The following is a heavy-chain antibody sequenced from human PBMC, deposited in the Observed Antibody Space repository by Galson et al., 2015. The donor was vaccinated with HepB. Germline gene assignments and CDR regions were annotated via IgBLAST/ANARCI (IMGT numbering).Heavy chain of an antibody. J-gene: IGHJ4*02. D-gene: IGHD3-22*01. V-gene: IGHV3-7*01. CDR3: ATRRTYESRGYDYDF. CDR1: AFPFSDFL. Sequence: SLRLSCAASAFPFSDFLMSWVRQPPGKGLEWVATIKQDGSGKYYVDSVKGRFVISRDNAKNSLYLQMNNLRAEDTGLYYCATRRTYESRGYDYDFWGQGTLVTVSS. CDR2: IKQDGSGK.